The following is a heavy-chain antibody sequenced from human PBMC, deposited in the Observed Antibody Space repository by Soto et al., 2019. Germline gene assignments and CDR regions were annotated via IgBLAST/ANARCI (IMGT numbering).Heavy chain of an antibody. CDR3: ARAAREAVFRGAFNS. CDR2: ISGYNANT. CDR1: GYTFTSYG. D-gene: IGHD2-15*01. J-gene: IGHJ4*02. Sequence: QVQLVQSGAEVKKPGASVKVSCKASGYTFTSYGISWVRQAPGQGLEWMGWISGYNANTNYAQKLQARVTMTTDTSTNTAYMELRSLRSDDTAVYFCARAAREAVFRGAFNSWGQGTLVTVSS. V-gene: IGHV1-18*01.